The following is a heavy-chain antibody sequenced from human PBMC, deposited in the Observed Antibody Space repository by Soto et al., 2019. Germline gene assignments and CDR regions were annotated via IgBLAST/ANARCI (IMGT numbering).Heavy chain of an antibody. V-gene: IGHV1-3*01. J-gene: IGHJ4*02. CDR3: ARGYCSSTSCQYYFDY. D-gene: IGHD2-2*01. CDR1: GYTFTGYA. CDR2: INGGNGDT. Sequence: PSVKVSCKASGYTFTGYAIHWVRQAPGQRLEWLGWINGGNGDTKYSQKFQGRVTITRDTSASTAYMELTSLGSEDTALYHCARGYCSSTSCQYYFDYWGQGTRVTVSS.